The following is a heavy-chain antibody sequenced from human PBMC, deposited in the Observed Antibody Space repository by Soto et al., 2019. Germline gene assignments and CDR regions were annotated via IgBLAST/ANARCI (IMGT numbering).Heavy chain of an antibody. CDR1: GYSFTSYW. CDR2: IDPSDSYT. J-gene: IGHJ6*02. Sequence: PGESLKISCKGSGYSFTSYWISWVRQMPGKGLEWMGRIDPSDSYTNYSPSFQGHVTISADKSISTAYLQWSSLKASDTAMYYCARCGTAAGTDYYHGMDVWGQGTTVTVSS. D-gene: IGHD6-13*01. CDR3: ARCGTAAGTDYYHGMDV. V-gene: IGHV5-10-1*01.